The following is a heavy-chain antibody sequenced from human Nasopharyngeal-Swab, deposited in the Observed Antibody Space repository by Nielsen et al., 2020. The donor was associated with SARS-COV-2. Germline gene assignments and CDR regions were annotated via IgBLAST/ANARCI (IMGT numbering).Heavy chain of an antibody. D-gene: IGHD5-24*01. Sequence: GESLKISCMASGYSFVNHWIGWVRQKPGKGLEWMGIVYPGNSEVAYSPSFQGQVTISADKSMNTAYLQWRSLRASDTAMYFCARRAARDGYNYEVDPWGQGTLVTVSS. J-gene: IGHJ5*02. CDR3: ARRAARDGYNYEVDP. CDR1: GYSFVNHW. V-gene: IGHV5-51*01. CDR2: VYPGNSEV.